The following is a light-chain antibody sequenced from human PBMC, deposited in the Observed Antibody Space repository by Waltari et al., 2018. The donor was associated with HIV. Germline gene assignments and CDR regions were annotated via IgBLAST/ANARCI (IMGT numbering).Light chain of an antibody. J-gene: IGLJ2*01. CDR1: SSDVGGYNY. Sequence: QSALTQPRSVSGSPGQSVTISCTGTSSDVGGYNYVSWYQQHPGQAPKLMIYDVSKRPSGVPYRFSGSKSGNTASLTISVLQAEDEADYYCCSYAGSYGVVFGGGTKLTVL. V-gene: IGLV2-11*01. CDR3: CSYAGSYGVV. CDR2: DVS.